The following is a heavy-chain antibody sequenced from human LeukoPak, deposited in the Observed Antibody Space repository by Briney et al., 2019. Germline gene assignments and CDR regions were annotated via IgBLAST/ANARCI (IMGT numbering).Heavy chain of an antibody. Sequence: SETLSLTCTVSGGSISSSSYYWGWIRQPPGKGLEWIGSIYYSGSTYYNPSLKSRATISVDTSKNQFSLKLSSVTAADTAVYYCARQTHEDIVVVVAATKFDYWGQGTLVTVSS. V-gene: IGHV4-39*01. D-gene: IGHD2-15*01. J-gene: IGHJ4*02. CDR2: IYYSGST. CDR1: GGSISSSSYY. CDR3: ARQTHEDIVVVVAATKFDY.